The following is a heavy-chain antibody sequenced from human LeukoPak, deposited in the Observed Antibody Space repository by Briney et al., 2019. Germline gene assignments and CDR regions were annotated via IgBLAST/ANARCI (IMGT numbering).Heavy chain of an antibody. D-gene: IGHD1-1*01. V-gene: IGHV1-69*05. Sequence: SVTVSCKASGGTFSSYAISWVRQAPGQGLEWMGGIIPIFGTANYAQKFQGRVTITTDESTSTAYMELSSLRSEDTAVYYCARDREGNWNDYYYYYMDVWGKGTTVTVSS. CDR2: IIPIFGTA. J-gene: IGHJ6*03. CDR3: ARDREGNWNDYYYYYMDV. CDR1: GGTFSSYA.